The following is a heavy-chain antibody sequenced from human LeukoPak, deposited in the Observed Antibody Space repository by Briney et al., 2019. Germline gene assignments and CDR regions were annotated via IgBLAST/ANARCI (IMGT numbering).Heavy chain of an antibody. CDR2: INPNSGGT. Sequence: GASVKVSCKASGYTFTGYYMHWVRQAPGQGLEWMGWINPNSGGTNSAQKFQGRVTMTRDTPISTAYMELTRLRSDDTAVYYCARGPHWDPHFDYWGQGTLVTVSS. J-gene: IGHJ4*02. CDR1: GYTFTGYY. D-gene: IGHD7-27*01. CDR3: ARGPHWDPHFDY. V-gene: IGHV1-2*02.